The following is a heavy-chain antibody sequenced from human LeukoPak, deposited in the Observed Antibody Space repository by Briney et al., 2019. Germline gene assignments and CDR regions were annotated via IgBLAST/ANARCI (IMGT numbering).Heavy chain of an antibody. D-gene: IGHD3-10*01. CDR3: ARDFWFGEFSDYYGMDV. CDR2: ISSSGSTI. CDR1: GFAFSDYY. V-gene: IGHV3-11*01. J-gene: IGHJ6*02. Sequence: GGSLRLSCAASGFAFSDYYMSWIRQAPGKGLEWVSYISSSGSTIYYADSVKGRFTISRDNAKNSLYLQMNSLRAEDTAVYYCARDFWFGEFSDYYGMDVWGQGTTVTVSS.